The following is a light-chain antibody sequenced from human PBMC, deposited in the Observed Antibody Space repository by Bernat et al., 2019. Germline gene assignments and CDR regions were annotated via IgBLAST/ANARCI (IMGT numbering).Light chain of an antibody. CDR3: QQYHVYPPT. CDR2: GAS. J-gene: IGKJ1*01. V-gene: IGKV1-39*01. Sequence: DIQMTQSPSSLSASIGDRVTITCRASQSISTYLNWYQQKPGQAPKLLIYGASSLQSGVPSNFSGSGSGTDFTLTISSLQPGDSATYYCQQYHVYPPTFGQGTKVEIK. CDR1: QSISTY.